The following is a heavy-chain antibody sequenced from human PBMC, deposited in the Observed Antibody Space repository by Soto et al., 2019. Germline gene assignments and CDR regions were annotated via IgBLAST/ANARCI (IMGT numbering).Heavy chain of an antibody. CDR3: ASEIAATGAYYYYGMDV. V-gene: IGHV3-48*03. D-gene: IGHD6-13*01. CDR1: GFTFSRYE. CDR2: ISSSGSTI. J-gene: IGHJ6*02. Sequence: GSLRLSCAPSGFTFSRYEINRVRQAPGKGLEWVSYISSSGSTIYYADSVKGRFTISRDNAKNSLYLQMNSLRAEDTAVYYCASEIAATGAYYYYGMDVWGQGTTVTASS.